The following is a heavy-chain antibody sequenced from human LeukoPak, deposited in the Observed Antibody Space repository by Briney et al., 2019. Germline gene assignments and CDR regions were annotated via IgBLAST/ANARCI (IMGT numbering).Heavy chain of an antibody. CDR2: ISAYNGNT. CDR1: GYTFTSYG. J-gene: IGHJ4*02. CDR3: ARDIGYCSSTSCYSLLIDY. Sequence: GASVKVSCKASGYTFTSYGISWVRQAPGQGLEWMGWISAYNGNTNYAQKLQGRVTMTTDTSTSTAYMELRSLRSDDTAVYYCARDIGYCSSTSCYSLLIDYWGQGTLVTVSS. D-gene: IGHD2-2*03. V-gene: IGHV1-18*01.